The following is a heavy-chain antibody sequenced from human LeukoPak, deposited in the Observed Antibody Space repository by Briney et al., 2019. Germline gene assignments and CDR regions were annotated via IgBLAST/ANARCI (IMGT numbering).Heavy chain of an antibody. Sequence: PGGSLRLSCAASGFTFDDYAMHWVRQAPGKGLEWVSGISWNSGSIGYAVSVKGRFTISRDNAKNSLYLQMNSLRAEDTALYYCAKDIRDYDSSGYEIDYWGQGTLVTVSS. CDR2: ISWNSGSI. CDR1: GFTFDDYA. D-gene: IGHD3-22*01. CDR3: AKDIRDYDSSGYEIDY. J-gene: IGHJ4*02. V-gene: IGHV3-9*01.